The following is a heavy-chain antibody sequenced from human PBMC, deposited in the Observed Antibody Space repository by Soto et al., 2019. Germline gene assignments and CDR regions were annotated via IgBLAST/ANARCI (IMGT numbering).Heavy chain of an antibody. D-gene: IGHD6-13*01. CDR2: LNIAGTI. CDR1: GASISSFN. Sequence: SETLSLTCSVSGASISSFNWNWVRQPAGKGPEWVGRLNIAGTINYNPSLKSRITMSMDTSKNQISLHLRSVTAADTAIYYCARDRGEYTSSWFWYFSHWGHGTQVTVSS. CDR3: ARDRGEYTSSWFWYFSH. V-gene: IGHV4-4*07. J-gene: IGHJ2*01.